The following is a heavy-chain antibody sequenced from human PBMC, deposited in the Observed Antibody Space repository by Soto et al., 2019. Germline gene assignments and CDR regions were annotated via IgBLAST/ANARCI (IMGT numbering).Heavy chain of an antibody. Sequence: GGSLRLSCAASGFTFSSYAMSWVRQAPGKGLEWVSAISGSGGSTYYADSVKGRFTISRDNSKNTLYLQMNSLRAEDTAVYYCAKDLRSISIFGVATSYGMDVWGQGTTVTVSS. CDR1: GFTFSSYA. V-gene: IGHV3-23*01. CDR2: ISGSGGST. CDR3: AKDLRSISIFGVATSYGMDV. J-gene: IGHJ6*02. D-gene: IGHD3-3*01.